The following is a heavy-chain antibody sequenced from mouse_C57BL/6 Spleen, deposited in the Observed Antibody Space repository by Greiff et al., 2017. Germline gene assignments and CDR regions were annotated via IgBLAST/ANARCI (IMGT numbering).Heavy chain of an antibody. J-gene: IGHJ1*03. CDR2: IYPGNSDT. CDR1: GYTFTSYW. CDR3: TYYGSSYGYFDV. Sequence: EVQLQQSGTVLARPGASVKMSCKTSGYTFTSYWMHWVKQRPGQGLEWIGAIYPGNSDTSYNQKFKGKAKLTAVTSASTAYMQLSSLTNEDSAVYYCTYYGSSYGYFDVWGTGTTVTVSS. D-gene: IGHD1-1*01. V-gene: IGHV1-5*01.